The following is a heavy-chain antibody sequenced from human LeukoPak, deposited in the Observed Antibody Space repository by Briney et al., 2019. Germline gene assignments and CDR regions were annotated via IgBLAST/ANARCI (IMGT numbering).Heavy chain of an antibody. CDR3: ARGGSGYDTYYYYYMDV. CDR2: IYHSGST. Sequence: SETLSLTCTVSGGSISSSSYYWGWIRQPPGKGLEWIGEIYHSGSTNYNPSLKSRVTISVDKSKNQFSLKLSSVTAADTAVYYCARGGSGYDTYYYYYMDVWGKGTTVTVSS. J-gene: IGHJ6*03. D-gene: IGHD5-12*01. V-gene: IGHV4-39*07. CDR1: GGSISSSSYY.